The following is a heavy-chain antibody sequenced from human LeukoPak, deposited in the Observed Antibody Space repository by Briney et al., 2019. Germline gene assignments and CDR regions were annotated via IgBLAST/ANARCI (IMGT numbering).Heavy chain of an antibody. D-gene: IGHD5-24*01. CDR3: SRSDGASDFDY. V-gene: IGHV6-1*01. J-gene: IGHJ4*02. CDR1: GDSVSSNRAS. CDR2: TYYRSKWYN. Sequence: SQTLSLTCAISGDSVSSNRASWTWIRQSPSRGLERLGRTYYRSKWYNDYAVSLKSRISINPDTSKKQFSLQLNSVTPEDTAVYYCSRSDGASDFDYWGQGTLVTV.